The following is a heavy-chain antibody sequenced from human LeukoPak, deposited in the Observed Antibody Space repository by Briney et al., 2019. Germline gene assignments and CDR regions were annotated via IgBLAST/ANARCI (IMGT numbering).Heavy chain of an antibody. J-gene: IGHJ4*02. CDR2: INPSGGST. V-gene: IGHV1-46*03. CDR3: AREVVGATTKGAYDY. Sequence: ASVKVSCKASGYTFTSYYMHWLRQAPGQGHEWMGIINPSGGSTSYAQKFQGRVTMTRDTSTSTVYMELSSLRSEDTAVYYYAREVVGATTKGAYDYWGQGTLVTVSS. CDR1: GYTFTSYY. D-gene: IGHD1-26*01.